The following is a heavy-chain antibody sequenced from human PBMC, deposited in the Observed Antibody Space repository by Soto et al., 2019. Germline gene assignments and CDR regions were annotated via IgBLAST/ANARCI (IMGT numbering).Heavy chain of an antibody. D-gene: IGHD3-9*01. CDR1: GFTFSLSA. J-gene: IGHJ4*02. V-gene: IGHV3-23*01. Sequence: EVQLLESGGGFVQPGASLRLSCAASGFTFSLSAMSWVRQAPRRGLDWVSSLSGGGSTTDYADSVKGRFTISRDNSKNTVHLQMNSLRAEDTAVYYCAKGPEYDILTGCDYWGQGALVTVSS. CDR3: AKGPEYDILTGCDY. CDR2: LSGGGSTT.